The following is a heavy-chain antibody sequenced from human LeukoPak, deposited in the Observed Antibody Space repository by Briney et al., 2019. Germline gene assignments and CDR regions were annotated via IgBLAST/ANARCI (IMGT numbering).Heavy chain of an antibody. Sequence: LAGGSLRLSCAASGFTFSSYGMNWVRQAPGKGLEWVSYISSSGSSIYYADSVKGRFTISRANAKNSLYLQMNSLRAEDTAVYYCASSSYYDSSGYPLDYWGQGTLVTVSS. CDR1: GFTFSSYG. J-gene: IGHJ4*02. CDR2: ISSSGSSI. D-gene: IGHD3-22*01. CDR3: ASSSYYDSSGYPLDY. V-gene: IGHV3-48*03.